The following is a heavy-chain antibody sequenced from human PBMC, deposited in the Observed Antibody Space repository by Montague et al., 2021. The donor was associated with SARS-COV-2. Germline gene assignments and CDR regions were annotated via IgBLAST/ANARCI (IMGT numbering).Heavy chain of an antibody. CDR1: DDSFSHYF. D-gene: IGHD6-13*01. V-gene: IGHV4-59*01. Sequence: SVTLSLTCTVSDDSFSHYFWSWIRQPPGKGLEWIGNIYNRGTTNYNPSLKSRVSLSIDKSKNQFSLNLTSVTAADTAVYYCARVGTGYSSNLPSYFQHWGLGTLVTVSS. CDR2: IYNRGTT. J-gene: IGHJ1*01. CDR3: ARVGTGYSSNLPSYFQH.